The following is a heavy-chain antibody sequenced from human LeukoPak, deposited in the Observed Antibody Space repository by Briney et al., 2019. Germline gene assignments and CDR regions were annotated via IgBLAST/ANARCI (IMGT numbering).Heavy chain of an antibody. V-gene: IGHV4-61*02. CDR3: ARHAQHYDSSGYPFDY. Sequence: SQTLSLTCTVSGGSISSDDYYWSWIRQPAGKGLEWIGRIYTSGSTDYNPSLKSRVTISVDTSKNQFSLKLSSVTAADTAVYYCARHAQHYDSSGYPFDYWGQGTLVTVSS. D-gene: IGHD3-22*01. CDR2: IYTSGST. J-gene: IGHJ4*02. CDR1: GGSISSDDYY.